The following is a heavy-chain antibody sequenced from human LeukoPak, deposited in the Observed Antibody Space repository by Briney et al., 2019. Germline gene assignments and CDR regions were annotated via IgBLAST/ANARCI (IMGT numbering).Heavy chain of an antibody. CDR3: ARHGGHYQSDD. D-gene: IGHD2-21*01. J-gene: IGHJ4*02. V-gene: IGHV4-4*02. CDR2: VHHSGGT. CDR1: GFTFTTYNM. Sequence: PGGSLRLSCAASGFTFTTYNMNWVRQPPGKGLEWIGQVHHSGGTSYNPSLRSRVTISIDKSENQFSLKLNSVTAADTAVYYCARHGGHYQSDDWGQGTLVTVSS.